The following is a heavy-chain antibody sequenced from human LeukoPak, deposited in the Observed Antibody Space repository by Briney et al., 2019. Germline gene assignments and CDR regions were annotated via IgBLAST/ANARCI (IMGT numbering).Heavy chain of an antibody. J-gene: IGHJ6*03. CDR2: IYYSGST. CDR1: GGSISSYY. D-gene: IGHD6-13*01. Sequence: SETLSLTCTVSGGSISSYYWSWIRQPPGKGLEWLGYIYYSGSTNYNPSLKSRVTISVDTSKNQFSLKLSSVTAADTAVYYCARIAAVPPAGHMDVWGKGTTVTVSS. V-gene: IGHV4-59*01. CDR3: ARIAAVPPAGHMDV.